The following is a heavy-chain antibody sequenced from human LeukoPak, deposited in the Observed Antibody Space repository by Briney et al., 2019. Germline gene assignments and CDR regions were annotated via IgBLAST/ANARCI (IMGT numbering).Heavy chain of an antibody. CDR1: GFTFSTFA. Sequence: GGSLRLSCAASGFTFSTFAMIWVRQPPGKGLEWVSSIFPSGDEIHYADSVKGRFTISRDNSKNTLYLQMNSLKTEDTAVYYCSWIRGVHGSYYMDAWGKGTTVTISS. V-gene: IGHV3-23*01. J-gene: IGHJ6*03. D-gene: IGHD3-10*01. CDR2: IFPSGDEI. CDR3: SWIRGVHGSYYMDA.